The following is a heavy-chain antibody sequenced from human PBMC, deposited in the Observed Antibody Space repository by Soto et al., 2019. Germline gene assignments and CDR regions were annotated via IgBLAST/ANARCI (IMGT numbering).Heavy chain of an antibody. Sequence: SLRLSCAASGFTFDDYAMHWVRQAPGKGLEWVSGISWNSGSIGYADSVKGRFTISRDNAKNSLYLQMNSLRAEDTALYYCAKDGVTYYYGSGSPSFGMDVWGQGTTVTVSS. CDR1: GFTFDDYA. D-gene: IGHD3-10*01. J-gene: IGHJ6*02. CDR3: AKDGVTYYYGSGSPSFGMDV. CDR2: ISWNSGSI. V-gene: IGHV3-9*01.